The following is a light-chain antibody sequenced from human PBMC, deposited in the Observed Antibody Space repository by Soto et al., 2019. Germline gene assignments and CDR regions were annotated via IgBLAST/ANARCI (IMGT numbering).Light chain of an antibody. CDR1: QTISSW. Sequence: DIQMTQSPSTLSGSVGDRVTITCRASQTISSWFAWYQQKPGKAPKLLIYKASTLKSGVPSRFSGSGSGTEFTLSISSLQPDDFATYYCQHSNVYSEAFGQGTKVDIK. CDR3: QHSNVYSEA. J-gene: IGKJ1*01. CDR2: KAS. V-gene: IGKV1-5*03.